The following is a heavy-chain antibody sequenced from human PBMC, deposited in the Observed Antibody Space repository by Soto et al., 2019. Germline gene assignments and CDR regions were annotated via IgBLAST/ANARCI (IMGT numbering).Heavy chain of an antibody. CDR3: ARDQDYGDYFYYYYYMDV. D-gene: IGHD4-17*01. V-gene: IGHV3-48*01. Sequence: PGGSLRLSCAASGFTFSSYSMNWVRQAPGKGLEWVSYISSSSSTIYYADSVKGRFTISRDNAKNSLYLQMNSLRAEDTAVYYCARDQDYGDYFYYYYYMDVWGKGTTVTVSS. CDR2: ISSSSSTI. CDR1: GFTFSSYS. J-gene: IGHJ6*03.